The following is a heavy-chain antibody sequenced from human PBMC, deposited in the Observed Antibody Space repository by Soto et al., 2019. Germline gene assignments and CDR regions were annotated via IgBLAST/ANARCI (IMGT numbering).Heavy chain of an antibody. CDR3: AKDRLGDSTSVPLLDY. J-gene: IGHJ4*02. D-gene: IGHD2-21*02. V-gene: IGHV3-23*01. CDR1: GFTFSSHA. CDR2: IRGGSDYT. Sequence: GGSLRLSCAASGFTFSSHAMSWVRHASGKGLEWVSAIRGGSDYTFYADSVKGRFTISRDNSKNTLYLQMNSLTAGDTAVHCCAKDRLGDSTSVPLLDYWGQGALVTVSS.